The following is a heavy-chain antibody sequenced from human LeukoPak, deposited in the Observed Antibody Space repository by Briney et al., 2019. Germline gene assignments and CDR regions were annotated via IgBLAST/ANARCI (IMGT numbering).Heavy chain of an antibody. CDR3: AMSSPDAVYYFDY. CDR1: GYTFTGYY. Sequence: ASVKVSCTASGYTFTGYYMHWVRQAPGQGLEWMGWINPNSGGTNYAQKLQGRVTMTTDTSISTAYMELSRLRSDDTAVYYCAMSSPDAVYYFDYWGQGTLVTASS. D-gene: IGHD1-14*01. V-gene: IGHV1-2*02. J-gene: IGHJ4*02. CDR2: INPNSGGT.